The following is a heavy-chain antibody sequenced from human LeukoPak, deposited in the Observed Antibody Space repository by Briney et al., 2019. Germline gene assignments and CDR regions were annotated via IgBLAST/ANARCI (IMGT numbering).Heavy chain of an antibody. D-gene: IGHD4-17*01. CDR3: ASLTTVTQGYFDS. Sequence: SETLSLTCSASGGSVGSNYWSWVRQPPGKGLEWIGYIYYSGSTNYNPSLKSRLTISIDASKNQFSLKLSSVTATDTAVYYCASLTTVTQGYFDSWGQGTLVTVSS. CDR2: IYYSGST. CDR1: GGSVGSNY. V-gene: IGHV4-59*08. J-gene: IGHJ4*02.